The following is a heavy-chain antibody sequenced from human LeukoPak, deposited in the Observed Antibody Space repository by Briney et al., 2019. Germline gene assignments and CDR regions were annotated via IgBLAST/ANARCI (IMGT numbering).Heavy chain of an antibody. CDR1: GFTFSSYS. J-gene: IGHJ3*02. D-gene: IGHD1-26*01. CDR2: ISSSRSTI. CDR3: ARTSGSYREAFDI. V-gene: IGHV3-48*01. Sequence: GGSLRLSCAASGFTFSSYSMNWVRQAPGKGREWVSYISSSRSTIYYADSVKGRFTISRDNAKNSLYLKMNSLSAEDTAVYYCARTSGSYREAFDIWGQGTMVTVSS.